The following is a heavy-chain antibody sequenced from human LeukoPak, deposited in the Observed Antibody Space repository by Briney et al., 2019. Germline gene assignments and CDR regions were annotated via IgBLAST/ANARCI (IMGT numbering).Heavy chain of an antibody. CDR1: GYTFTGYY. Sequence: GASVKVSCKASGYTFTGYYMHWVRQAPGQGLEWMGWINPNSGGTNYAQKFQGRVTVTRDTSISTAYMELSRLRSDDTAVYYCARIHKLGILAHFDYWGQGTLVTVSS. D-gene: IGHD7-27*01. CDR3: ARIHKLGILAHFDY. J-gene: IGHJ4*02. CDR2: INPNSGGT. V-gene: IGHV1-2*02.